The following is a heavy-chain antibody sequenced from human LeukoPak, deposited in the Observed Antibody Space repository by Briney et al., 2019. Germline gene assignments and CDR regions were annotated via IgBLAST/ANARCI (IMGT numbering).Heavy chain of an antibody. D-gene: IGHD3-10*01. CDR3: AKNGVGEFTLGY. CDR2: ISYDGSNK. CDR1: GFTFSSYS. Sequence: PGGSLRLSCGASGFTFSSYSMHWVRQAPGKGLEWVAVISYDGSNKYYADSVKGRFTISRDNSKNTLSLQMNSLRAEDTAVYYCAKNGVGEFTLGYWGQGTLVTVSS. J-gene: IGHJ4*02. V-gene: IGHV3-30*04.